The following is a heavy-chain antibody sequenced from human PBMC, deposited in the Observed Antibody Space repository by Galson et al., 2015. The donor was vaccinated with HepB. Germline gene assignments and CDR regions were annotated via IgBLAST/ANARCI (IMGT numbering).Heavy chain of an antibody. CDR2: ITNSGTTI. V-gene: IGHV3-11*01. D-gene: IGHD3-22*01. CDR3: ARFGYYDTSGYWSDGMDV. J-gene: IGHJ6*02. CDR1: GFSFSDYY. Sequence: SLRLSCAASGFSFSDYYMTWIRQAPGKGLEWVSYITNSGTTIYYADSVKGRFTLSRDNAKNSLYLQMNSLRAEDAAVYYCARFGYYDTSGYWSDGMDVWGQGTTVTVSS.